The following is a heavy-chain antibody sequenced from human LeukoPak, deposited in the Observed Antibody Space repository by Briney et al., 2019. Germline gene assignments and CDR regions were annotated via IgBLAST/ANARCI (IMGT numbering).Heavy chain of an antibody. D-gene: IGHD1-26*01. CDR1: EFTFSDYY. CDR3: ARHRGSYAGVFDY. J-gene: IGHJ4*02. CDR2: ISSSSSYT. V-gene: IGHV3-11*06. Sequence: GGSLRLSCVGSEFTFSDYYMSWVRQAPGKGLEWVSYISSSSSYTHYADSVKGRFTISRDNAEKSLYLQMNNLRAEDTAVYYCARHRGSYAGVFDYWGQGTLVTVSS.